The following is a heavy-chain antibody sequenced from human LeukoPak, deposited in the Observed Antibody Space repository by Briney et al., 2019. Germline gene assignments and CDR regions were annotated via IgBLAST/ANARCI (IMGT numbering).Heavy chain of an antibody. V-gene: IGHV4-59*08. CDR3: AYCSGGSCYY. J-gene: IGHJ4*02. CDR2: IYYSGST. Sequence: SETLSLTCTVSGGSISSYYWSWIRQPPGKGLEWIGYIYYSGSTNYNPSPKSRVTISVDTSKNQFSLKLSSVTAADTAVYYCAYCSGGSCYYWDQGTLVTVSS. D-gene: IGHD2-15*01. CDR1: GGSISSYY.